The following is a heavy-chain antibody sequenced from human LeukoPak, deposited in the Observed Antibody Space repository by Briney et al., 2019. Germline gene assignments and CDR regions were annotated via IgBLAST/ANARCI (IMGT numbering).Heavy chain of an antibody. D-gene: IGHD3-10*01. CDR3: ARRTRSGSYFAY. J-gene: IGHJ4*02. V-gene: IGHV4-39*01. CDR2: IYYSGST. CDR1: GGSISSSSYY. Sequence: PSETLSLTCTVSGGSISSSSYYWGWIRQPPGKGLEWIGSIYYSGSTYYNPSLKSRVTISVDTSKNQFSLKLNSVTAADTAVYYCARRTRSGSYFAYWGQGTLVTVSS.